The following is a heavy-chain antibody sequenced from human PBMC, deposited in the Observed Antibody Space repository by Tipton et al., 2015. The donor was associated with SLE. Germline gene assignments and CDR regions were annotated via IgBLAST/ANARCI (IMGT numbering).Heavy chain of an antibody. CDR1: GFTFSSHA. J-gene: IGHJ4*02. Sequence: GSLRLSCAASGFTFSSHAMNWVRQAPGKGLEWVSAISGTGFSSYYADSVKGRFTVSRDNSKNTLSLQMNSLRDDDTALYFCARGPTEDDFWSGLLYWGQGAQVTVSS. CDR3: ARGPTEDDFWSGLLY. D-gene: IGHD3-3*01. V-gene: IGHV3-23*01. CDR2: ISGTGFSS.